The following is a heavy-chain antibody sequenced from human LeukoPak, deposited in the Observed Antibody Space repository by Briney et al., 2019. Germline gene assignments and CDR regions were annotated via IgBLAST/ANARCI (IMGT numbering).Heavy chain of an antibody. V-gene: IGHV3-7*01. CDR3: ARVLPVASRDY. D-gene: IGHD2-2*01. CDR2: IKQDGSDK. Sequence: GGSLRLSCAASGFTFSTYWMSWVRQAPGTGLEWVANIKQDGSDKFYVDSVKGRFTISRDNAKNSMYLQMNSLRAEDTAVYYCARVLPVASRDYWGQGTLGTVS. J-gene: IGHJ4*02. CDR1: GFTFSTYW.